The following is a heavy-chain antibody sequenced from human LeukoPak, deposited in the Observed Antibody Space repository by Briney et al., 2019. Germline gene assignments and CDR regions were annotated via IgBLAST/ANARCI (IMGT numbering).Heavy chain of an antibody. J-gene: IGHJ6*03. CDR3: ARESYGDYRYYYMDV. Sequence: SETLSLTCTVSGGSISSGSYYWRWIRQPAGKGLEWIGRIYTSGSTNYNPSLKSRVTISVDTSKNQFSLKLSSVTAADTAVYYCARESYGDYRYYYMDVWGKGTTVTISS. CDR1: GGSISSGSYY. CDR2: IYTSGST. V-gene: IGHV4-61*02. D-gene: IGHD4-17*01.